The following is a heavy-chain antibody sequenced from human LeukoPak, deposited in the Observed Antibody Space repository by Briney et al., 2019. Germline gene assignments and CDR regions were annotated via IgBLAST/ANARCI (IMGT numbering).Heavy chain of an antibody. Sequence: PSETLSLTCAVYGGSFSGYYWSWIRQPPGKGLEWVGEINHSGSTNYNPSLKSRVTISVDTSKNQFSLKLSSVTAADTVVYYCARVLYSGYLDYWGQGTLVTVSS. CDR2: INHSGST. V-gene: IGHV4-34*01. CDR3: ARVLYSGYLDY. CDR1: GGSFSGYY. J-gene: IGHJ4*02. D-gene: IGHD1-26*01.